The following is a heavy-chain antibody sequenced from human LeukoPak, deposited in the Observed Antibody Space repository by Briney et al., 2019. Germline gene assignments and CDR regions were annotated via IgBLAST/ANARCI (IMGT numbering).Heavy chain of an antibody. V-gene: IGHV1-2*02. Sequence: ASVKVSCKASGYTFTGYYMHCVRQAPGQGLEWMGWINPNNGGTTYAQKFQGRVTMTRDTSISTAYMELRRLKSDDTAVYFCARDWEEYFDSGGYYYDGFDIWGQGTMVTVSS. CDR1: GYTFTGYY. CDR2: INPNNGGT. CDR3: ARDWEEYFDSGGYYYDGFDI. D-gene: IGHD3-22*01. J-gene: IGHJ3*02.